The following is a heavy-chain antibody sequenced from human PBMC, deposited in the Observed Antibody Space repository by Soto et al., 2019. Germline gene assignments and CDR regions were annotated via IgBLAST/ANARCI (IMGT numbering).Heavy chain of an antibody. Sequence: SETLPLTCTVSGGSIGSGGYYWSWIRQHPWKGLEWIGYIYYSGSTYYNPSLKSRVTISVDTSKNQFSLKLSSVTAADTAVYYCARNVEYYFDYWGLGTLVTVSS. CDR3: ARNVEYYFDY. J-gene: IGHJ4*02. V-gene: IGHV4-39*01. CDR1: GGSIGSGGYY. CDR2: IYYSGST.